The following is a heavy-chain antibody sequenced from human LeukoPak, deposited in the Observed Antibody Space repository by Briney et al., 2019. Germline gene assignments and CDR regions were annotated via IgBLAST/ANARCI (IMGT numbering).Heavy chain of an antibody. J-gene: IGHJ3*02. V-gene: IGHV1-8*01. CDR1: GYTFTSYD. Sequence: ASVTVSFKASGYTFTSYDINWVRQATGQGLEWMGWMNPNSGNTGCAQKFQGRVTMTRNTSISTAYMELSSLRSEDTAVYYCARGYPAVADAFDIWGQGTMVTVSS. D-gene: IGHD6-19*01. CDR3: ARGYPAVADAFDI. CDR2: MNPNSGNT.